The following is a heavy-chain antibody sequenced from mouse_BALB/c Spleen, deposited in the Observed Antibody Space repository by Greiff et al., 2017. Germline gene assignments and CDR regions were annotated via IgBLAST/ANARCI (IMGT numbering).Heavy chain of an antibody. Sequence: EVKLMESGPGLVKPSQSLSLTCSVTGYSITSGYYWNWLRQFPGNTLEWMGYISYDGSNNYNPSLKNRISITRNTSKNQFFLKLNSVTTEDTATCYCAGGYGNLFAYWGQGTLVTVSA. V-gene: IGHV3-6*02. CDR1: GYSITSGYY. J-gene: IGHJ3*01. CDR2: ISYDGSN. D-gene: IGHD2-10*02. CDR3: AGGYGNLFAY.